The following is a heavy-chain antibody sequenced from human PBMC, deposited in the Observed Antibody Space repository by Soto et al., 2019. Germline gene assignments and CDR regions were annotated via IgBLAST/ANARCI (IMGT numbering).Heavy chain of an antibody. CDR3: ARDRYYYYYGMDV. V-gene: IGHV1-46*01. Sequence: QVQLVQSGAEVKKPGASVKVSCKASGYTFTNNFLHWVRQAPGQGLQWMGIINPSSGNTTYAQKFQGRVTITRDTSTSTIYMDLRSLTSEYTAVYYCARDRYYYYYGMDVWGQGTTVTVSS. CDR2: INPSSGNT. CDR1: GYTFTNNF. J-gene: IGHJ6*02.